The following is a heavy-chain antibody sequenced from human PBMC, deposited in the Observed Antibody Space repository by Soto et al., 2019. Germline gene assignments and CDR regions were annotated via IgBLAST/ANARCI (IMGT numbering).Heavy chain of an antibody. J-gene: IGHJ3*02. V-gene: IGHV3-23*01. D-gene: IGHD6-19*01. CDR1: GFIFSSYA. Sequence: PGGSLRLSCAASGFIFSSYAMTWVRQGPGKGLEWVSGISGNGGTTYYADSVKGRFIISRDNSKNTLFLQMNSLRAEDSAIYYCAKRVAYSSGLDGFDIWGQGTMVTVSS. CDR2: ISGNGGTT. CDR3: AKRVAYSSGLDGFDI.